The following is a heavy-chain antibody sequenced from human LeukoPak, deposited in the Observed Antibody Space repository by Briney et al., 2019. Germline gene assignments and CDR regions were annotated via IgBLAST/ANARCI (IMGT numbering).Heavy chain of an antibody. Sequence: GGSLRLSCAASGFTFSSYWMSWVRQAPGKGLEWVANIKQDGSEKYYADSVKGRFTISRDNAKNSLYLQMTSLRAEATAVYYCAAGELQGYYFDYWGQGTLVTVSS. D-gene: IGHD3-10*01. J-gene: IGHJ4*02. CDR1: GFTFSSYW. CDR3: AAGELQGYYFDY. V-gene: IGHV3-7*01. CDR2: IKQDGSEK.